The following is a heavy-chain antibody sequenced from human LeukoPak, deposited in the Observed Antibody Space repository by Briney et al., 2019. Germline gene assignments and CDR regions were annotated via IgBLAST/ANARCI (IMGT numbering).Heavy chain of an antibody. V-gene: IGHV4-59*01. CDR1: GGSISSYY. Sequence: PSETLSLTCTVSGGSISSYYWSWIRQPPGKGLEWIGYIYYSGSTNYNPSLKSRVTISVDTSKNQFSLKLSSVTAADTAVYYCARAKGGYDFWSGYPSFDYWGQGTLVTVSS. D-gene: IGHD3-3*01. CDR2: IYYSGST. J-gene: IGHJ4*02. CDR3: ARAKGGYDFWSGYPSFDY.